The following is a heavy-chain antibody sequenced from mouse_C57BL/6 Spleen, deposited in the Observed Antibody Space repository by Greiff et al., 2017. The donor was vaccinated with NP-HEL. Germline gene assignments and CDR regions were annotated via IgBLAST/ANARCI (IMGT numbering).Heavy chain of an antibody. J-gene: IGHJ4*01. CDR1: GYSITSGYY. CDR2: ISYDGSN. D-gene: IGHD2-4*01. CDR3: AGGDYDNYAMDY. V-gene: IGHV3-6*01. Sequence: EVKLMESGPGLVKPSQSLSLTCSVTGYSITSGYYWNWIRQFPGNKLEWMGYISYDGSNNYNPSLKNRISITRDTSKNQFFLKLNSVTTEDTATYYCAGGDYDNYAMDYWGQGTSVTVSS.